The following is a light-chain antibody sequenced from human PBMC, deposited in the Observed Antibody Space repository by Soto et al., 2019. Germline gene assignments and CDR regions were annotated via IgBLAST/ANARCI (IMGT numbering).Light chain of an antibody. CDR1: ALPKQY. J-gene: IGLJ2*01. CDR2: KDT. CDR3: QSADSSGTYVV. V-gene: IGLV3-25*03. Sequence: SSELTQPPSVSVSPGQTARITCSGDALPKQYVYWYQQKPGQAPVLVIYKDTERPSGIPERFSGSSSGTTVTLTISGVQAEDEADYYCQSADSSGTYVVFGGGTKVTVL.